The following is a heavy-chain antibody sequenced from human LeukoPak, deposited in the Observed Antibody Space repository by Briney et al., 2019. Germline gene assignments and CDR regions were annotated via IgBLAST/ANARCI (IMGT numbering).Heavy chain of an antibody. V-gene: IGHV1-18*04. D-gene: IGHD6-13*01. CDR3: ARRRAAAGTGHYYYYYMDV. Sequence: VASVKASCKASGYTFTGYYMHWVRQAPGQGLEWMGWISAYNGNTNYAQKLQGRVIMTTGTSTSTAYMELGSLRSDDTAVYYCARRRAAAGTGHYYYYYMDVWGKGTTVTVSS. J-gene: IGHJ6*03. CDR1: GYTFTGYY. CDR2: ISAYNGNT.